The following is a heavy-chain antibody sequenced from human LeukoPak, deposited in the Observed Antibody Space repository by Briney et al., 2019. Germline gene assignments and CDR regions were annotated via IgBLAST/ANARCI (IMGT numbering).Heavy chain of an antibody. J-gene: IGHJ4*02. D-gene: IGHD3-10*01. Sequence: ASVKVSCKASGYIFTGYYMNWVRQAPGQGLERMGWLHPNSGGRNYAQKFQGRITLTRDTSISTAYMELSSLTSDDTAVYFCARWQEGSATYYIDNWGQGTLVTVSS. CDR1: GYIFTGYY. CDR3: ARWQEGSATYYIDN. CDR2: LHPNSGGR. V-gene: IGHV1-2*02.